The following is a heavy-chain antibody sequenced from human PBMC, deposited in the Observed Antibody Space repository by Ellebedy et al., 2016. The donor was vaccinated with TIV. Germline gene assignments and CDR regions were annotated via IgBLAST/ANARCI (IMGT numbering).Heavy chain of an antibody. CDR2: ISYDGSNE. V-gene: IGHV3-30*03. D-gene: IGHD4-11*01. Sequence: GESLKISCAASGFTFSSYGMHWVRQAPGKGLEWVAIISYDGSNEVYADSVKGRFTISRDNSKNTLSLQLNSLRADDPAVYYCARGMTNHYFDYWGQGTLVTVSS. J-gene: IGHJ4*02. CDR1: GFTFSSYG. CDR3: ARGMTNHYFDY.